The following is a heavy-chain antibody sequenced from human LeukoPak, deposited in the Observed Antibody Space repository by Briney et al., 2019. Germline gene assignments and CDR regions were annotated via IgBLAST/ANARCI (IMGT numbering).Heavy chain of an antibody. CDR3: TRGPPNWGYGY. D-gene: IGHD7-27*01. Sequence: ASVKVSCKASGYTFTSYDINWVRQATGQGLERMGWMSPNSGNTGYAQKFQGRVTMTRSTSMSTAYMELSSLKSEDTAVYYCTRGPPNWGYGYWGQGTLVTVSS. V-gene: IGHV1-8*01. J-gene: IGHJ4*02. CDR1: GYTFTSYD. CDR2: MSPNSGNT.